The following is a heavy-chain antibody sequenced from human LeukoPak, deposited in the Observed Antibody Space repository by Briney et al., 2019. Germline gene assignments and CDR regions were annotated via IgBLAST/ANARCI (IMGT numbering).Heavy chain of an antibody. Sequence: GGSLRLSCAASGFTFSSYAMSWVRQAPGKGLEWVSAISGSGGSTYYADFVKGRFTISRDNSKNTLYLQMNSLRAEGTAVYYCAKASRIVATSYVDYWGQGTLVTVSS. CDR1: GFTFSSYA. CDR3: AKASRIVATSYVDY. CDR2: ISGSGGST. J-gene: IGHJ4*02. V-gene: IGHV3-23*01. D-gene: IGHD5-12*01.